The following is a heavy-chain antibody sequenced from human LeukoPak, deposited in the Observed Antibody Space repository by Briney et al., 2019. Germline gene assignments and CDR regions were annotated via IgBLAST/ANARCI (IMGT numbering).Heavy chain of an antibody. V-gene: IGHV1-2*02. CDR2: INPNSGGT. CDR3: ARDEGYDSSGYGY. D-gene: IGHD3-22*01. CDR1: GYTFTGYY. Sequence: ASVKVSSKASGYTFTGYYMHWVRQAPGQGLEWMGWINPNSGGTNYAQKFQGRVTMTRDTSISTAYMELSRLRSDDTAVYYCARDEGYDSSGYGYWGQGTLVTVSS. J-gene: IGHJ4*02.